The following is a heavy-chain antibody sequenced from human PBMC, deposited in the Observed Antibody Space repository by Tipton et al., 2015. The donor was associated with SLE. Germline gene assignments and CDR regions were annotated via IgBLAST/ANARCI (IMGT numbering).Heavy chain of an antibody. J-gene: IGHJ4*02. D-gene: IGHD3-3*01. V-gene: IGHV4-38-2*01. CDR2: INHSGST. CDR3: ARRGRDYDFWSGYYTGWYFDY. CDR1: GYSISSGYY. Sequence: TLSLTCAVSGYSISSGYYWGWIRQPPGKGLEWIGEINHSGSTNYNPPLKSRVTISVDTSKNQFSLKLSSVTAADTAVYYCARRGRDYDFWSGYYTGWYFDYWGQGTLVTVSS.